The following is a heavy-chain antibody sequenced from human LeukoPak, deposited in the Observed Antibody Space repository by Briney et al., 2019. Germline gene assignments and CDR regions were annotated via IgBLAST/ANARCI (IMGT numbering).Heavy chain of an antibody. CDR2: INTNTGNP. CDR1: GYTFTSYA. V-gene: IGHV7-4-1*02. J-gene: IGHJ6*02. Sequence: ASVKVSCKASGYTFTSYAMNWVRQAPGQGLEWMGWINTNTGNPTYAQGFTGRFVFSLDTSVSTAYLQISSLKAEDTAVYYCAQSPTPTDYYYGMDVWGQGTTVTVSS. CDR3: AQSPTPTDYYYGMDV.